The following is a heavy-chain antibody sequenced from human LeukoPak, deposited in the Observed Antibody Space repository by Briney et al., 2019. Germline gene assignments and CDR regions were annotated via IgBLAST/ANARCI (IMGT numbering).Heavy chain of an antibody. J-gene: IGHJ4*02. CDR1: GGSISSYY. CDR2: IYYSGST. D-gene: IGHD5-24*01. V-gene: IGHV4-59*08. Sequence: SETLSLTCTVSGGSISSYYWSWIRQPPGKGLEWIGYIYYSGSTNYNPSLKSRVTISVDTSKNQFSLKLNSVTAADTAVYYCARGRDGYNFLNRGEYYYFDYWGQGTLVTVSS. CDR3: ARGRDGYNFLNRGEYYYFDY.